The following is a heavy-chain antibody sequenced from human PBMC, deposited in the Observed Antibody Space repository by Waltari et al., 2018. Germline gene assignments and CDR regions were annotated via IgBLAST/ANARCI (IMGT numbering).Heavy chain of an antibody. J-gene: IGHJ4*02. D-gene: IGHD3-9*01. CDR3: ARDDILTGYLDY. CDR1: GYSISSGYS. Sequence: KPSETLSLTCAVSGYSISSGYSWGWIRQPPGKGLEWIGSIYHSGSTYYNPSLKSRVTISVDTSKNQFSLKLSSVTAADTAVYYCARDDILTGYLDYWGQGTLVTVSS. V-gene: IGHV4-38-2*02. CDR2: IYHSGST.